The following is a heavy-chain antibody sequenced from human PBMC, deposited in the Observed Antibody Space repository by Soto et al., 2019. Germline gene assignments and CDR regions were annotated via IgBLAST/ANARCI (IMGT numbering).Heavy chain of an antibody. CDR3: ARSMTHDTGAFDV. V-gene: IGHV4-30-2*01. CDR1: GYSINSGYS. Sequence: PSETVSLTCDVSGYSINSGYSWSCIRQPPGKGLEWIGDTYSSGRNNYNACLKSRVTISVDRSENRFSLKLKSVTAADTAMYYCARSMTHDTGAFDVWGQGTMVTVSS. CDR2: TYSSGRN. D-gene: IGHD2-8*02. J-gene: IGHJ3*01.